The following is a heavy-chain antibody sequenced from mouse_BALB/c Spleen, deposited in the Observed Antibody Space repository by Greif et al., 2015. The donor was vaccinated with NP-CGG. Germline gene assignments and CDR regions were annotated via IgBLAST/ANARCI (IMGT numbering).Heavy chain of an antibody. V-gene: IGHV5-6-4*01. D-gene: IGHD3-1*01. CDR1: GFTFSSYT. CDR3: TRDRELESLAY. Sequence: EVKVEESGGGLVKPGGSLKLSCAASGFTFSSYTMSWVRQTPEKRLEWVATISSGGSYTYYPDSVKGRFTISRDNAKNTLYLQMSSLKSEDTAMYYCTRDRELESLAYWGQGTLVTVSA. CDR2: ISSGGSYT. J-gene: IGHJ3*01.